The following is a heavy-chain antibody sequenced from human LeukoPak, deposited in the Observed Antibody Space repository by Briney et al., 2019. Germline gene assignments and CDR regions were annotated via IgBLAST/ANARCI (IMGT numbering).Heavy chain of an antibody. CDR3: ARDPYSGAYGNDYYYYMDV. J-gene: IGHJ6*03. D-gene: IGHD1-26*01. CDR2: ITSSGTYI. V-gene: IGHV3-21*01. CDR1: GFTFSNYN. Sequence: GGSLRLSCAASGFTFSNYNMNWVRQAPGKAMEWVSSITSSGTYIFYADSVKGRCTISRDNAKNSLYLQMDSLGPEDTAVYYCARDPYSGAYGNDYYYYMDVWGKGTTVTVSS.